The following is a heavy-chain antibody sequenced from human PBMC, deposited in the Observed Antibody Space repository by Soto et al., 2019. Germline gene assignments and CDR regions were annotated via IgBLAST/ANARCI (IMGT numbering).Heavy chain of an antibody. CDR3: ARDGNFKLDN. V-gene: IGHV3-74*01. CDR2: INSDGSTT. D-gene: IGHD4-4*01. Sequence: GGSLRLSCAASGFTFSTYLMFGVRQAPGEGLVWVSRINSDGSTTHYADSVQGRFTVSRDNAKNTLSLQMNSLRAEDTAVYYCARDGNFKLDNWGQGTLVTVSS. CDR1: GFTFSTYL. J-gene: IGHJ4*02.